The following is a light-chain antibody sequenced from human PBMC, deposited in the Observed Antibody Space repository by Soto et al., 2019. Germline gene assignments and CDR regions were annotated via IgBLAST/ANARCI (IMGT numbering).Light chain of an antibody. CDR3: SSFAGPVRV. V-gene: IGLV2-8*01. Sequence: QSALTQPPSASGSPGQSVTISCTGTSRDIGGYDHVSWYQQHPGKAPKVMIYEVTKRPSGVPDRFSGSKAGNTASLTVFGLQAEDEADYYCSSFAGPVRVFGGGTKLTVL. J-gene: IGLJ3*02. CDR1: SRDIGGYDH. CDR2: EVT.